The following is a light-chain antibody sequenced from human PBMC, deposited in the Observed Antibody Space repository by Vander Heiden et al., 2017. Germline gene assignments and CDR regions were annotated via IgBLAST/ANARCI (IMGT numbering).Light chain of an antibody. Sequence: QSALTQPRSVSGSPGQSVTISCIGTSSDVGGYNYVSWYQQHPGKAPKLMIYDVSKRPAGVPDRFSGSRSGNSASLTISGLQAEDEADYYCCSYAGSYTYVFGTGTKVNVL. CDR2: DVS. V-gene: IGLV2-11*01. CDR1: SSDVGGYNY. J-gene: IGLJ1*01. CDR3: CSYAGSYTYV.